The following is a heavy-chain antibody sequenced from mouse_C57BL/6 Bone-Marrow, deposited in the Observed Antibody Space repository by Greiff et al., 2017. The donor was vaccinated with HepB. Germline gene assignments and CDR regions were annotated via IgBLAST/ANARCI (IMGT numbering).Heavy chain of an antibody. CDR3: ARRGSSYYYAMDY. J-gene: IGHJ4*01. CDR2: IYPSDSET. Sequence: VQLQQPGAELVRPGSSVKLSCKASGYTFTSYWMDWVKQRPGQGLEWIGNIYPSDSETHYNQQFKDKATLTVDKSSSTAYMQLSSLTSEDSAVYYCARRGSSYYYAMDYWGQGTSVTVSS. D-gene: IGHD1-1*01. CDR1: GYTFTSYW. V-gene: IGHV1-61*01.